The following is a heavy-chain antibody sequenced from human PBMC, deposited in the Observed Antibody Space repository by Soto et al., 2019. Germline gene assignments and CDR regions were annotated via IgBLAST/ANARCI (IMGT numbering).Heavy chain of an antibody. CDR1: GFTFSSDS. Sequence: GGSLILSCAASGFTFSSDSMRWVRQAPGKGLEWVSAISGSGGSTYYADSVKGRFTISRDNSKNTLYLQMNSLRAEDTAVYYCAGRGPGTYFDYWGQGTLVTVSS. D-gene: IGHD6-13*01. CDR3: AGRGPGTYFDY. V-gene: IGHV3-23*01. J-gene: IGHJ4*02. CDR2: ISGSGGST.